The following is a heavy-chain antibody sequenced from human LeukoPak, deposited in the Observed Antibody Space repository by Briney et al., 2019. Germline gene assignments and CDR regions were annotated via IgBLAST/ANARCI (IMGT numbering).Heavy chain of an antibody. D-gene: IGHD6-13*01. CDR2: IYTSGST. V-gene: IGHV4-61*02. Sequence: SETLSLPCTVSGGSISSGSYYWSWIRQPAGKGLEWIGRIYTSGSTNYNPSLKSRVTILVDTSKNQFSLKLSSVTAADTAVYYCASVAAAGTYFQHWGQGTLVTVSS. CDR3: ASVAAAGTYFQH. CDR1: GGSISSGSYY. J-gene: IGHJ1*01.